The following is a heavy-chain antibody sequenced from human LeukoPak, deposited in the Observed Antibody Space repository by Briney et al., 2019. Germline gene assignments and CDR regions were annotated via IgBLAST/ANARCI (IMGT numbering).Heavy chain of an antibody. CDR3: ARGTPSSSGWLYYGMDV. D-gene: IGHD6-19*01. Sequence: GGSLRLSCAASGFTFSNYGMHWVRQAPGKGLEWVAFIRSDGSNKFYADSVKGRFTISRDNSKNTLYLQMNSLRAEDTAVYYCARGTPSSSGWLYYGMDVWGQGTTVTVSS. CDR1: GFTFSNYG. CDR2: IRSDGSNK. V-gene: IGHV3-30*02. J-gene: IGHJ6*02.